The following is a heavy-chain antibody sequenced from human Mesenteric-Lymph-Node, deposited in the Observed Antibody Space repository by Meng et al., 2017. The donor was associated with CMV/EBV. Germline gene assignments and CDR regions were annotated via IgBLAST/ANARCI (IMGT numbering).Heavy chain of an antibody. CDR1: GFIFSTCA. Sequence: GGSLRLSCAASGFIFSTCAMHWVRQAPGKGLEWVAIISYDGTNIHYADSVKGRFSISRDNSKNALYLQMNSLRVEDTALYYCARDACPQPGNSNCQRGYFDSWGLGTLVTVSS. V-gene: IGHV3-30*04. CDR2: ISYDGTNI. D-gene: IGHD1-1*01. CDR3: ARDACPQPGNSNCQRGYFDS. J-gene: IGHJ4*02.